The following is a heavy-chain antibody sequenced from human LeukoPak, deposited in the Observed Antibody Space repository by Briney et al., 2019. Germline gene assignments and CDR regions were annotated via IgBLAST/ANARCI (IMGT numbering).Heavy chain of an antibody. CDR1: VYTFAGYY. D-gene: IGHD2-15*01. CDR3: AKDIVVVVAATSYYGMDV. Sequence: ASVTVSCKASVYTFAGYYMHWVRQAPGQGLEWMGWINPNSGGTNYAQKFQGRVTMTRDTSISTAYMELSRLRSDDTAVYYCAKDIVVVVAATSYYGMDVWGQGTTVTVSS. CDR2: INPNSGGT. V-gene: IGHV1-2*02. J-gene: IGHJ6*02.